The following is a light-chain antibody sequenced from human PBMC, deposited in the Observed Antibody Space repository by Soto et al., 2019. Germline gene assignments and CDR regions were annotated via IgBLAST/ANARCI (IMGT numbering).Light chain of an antibody. J-gene: IGKJ2*01. Sequence: EVRMTESPATLSGIPGERATVSCSASQSVSSKLAWFQQKPGQAPSLLIYGVSTRAIGVPVRFSGSGSATEFTLPTTGLQAEGFAVYYRQQNNSWPPAFGQGAKVDIK. CDR2: GVS. CDR1: QSVSSK. CDR3: QQNNSWPPA. V-gene: IGKV3-15*01.